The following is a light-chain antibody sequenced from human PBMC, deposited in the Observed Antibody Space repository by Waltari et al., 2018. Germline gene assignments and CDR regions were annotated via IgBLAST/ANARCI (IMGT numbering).Light chain of an antibody. J-gene: IGKJ5*01. CDR1: QYINAD. CDR2: DAS. V-gene: IGKV3-11*01. Sequence: DIVLTQSPATLSLSPGERATLSCRASQYINADLAWYQQKPGQAPRLFVYDASNRATGIPARVSGSVSGTDFTLTISSLDPEDSAVYYCAQRNDWPITFGQGTRVEIK. CDR3: AQRNDWPIT.